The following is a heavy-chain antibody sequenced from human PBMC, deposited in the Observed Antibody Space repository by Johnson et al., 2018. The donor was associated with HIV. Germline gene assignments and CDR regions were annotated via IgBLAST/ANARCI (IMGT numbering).Heavy chain of an antibody. J-gene: IGHJ3*02. CDR1: GFTFSDYY. D-gene: IGHD2-21*02. Sequence: QMLLVESGGGLVKPGGSLRLSCAASGFTFSDYYMSWIRQAPGKGLEWVSRIKSDGTSTTYADSVRGRFTISRDNANNTLYLEMKSLRADDTAVYYCVRDDYAFHIWGQGTMVTVSS. CDR3: VRDDYAFHI. CDR2: IKSDGTST. V-gene: IGHV3-11*06.